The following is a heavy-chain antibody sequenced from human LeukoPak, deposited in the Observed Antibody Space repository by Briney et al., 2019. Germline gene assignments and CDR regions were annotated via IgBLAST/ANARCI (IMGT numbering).Heavy chain of an antibody. J-gene: IGHJ4*02. CDR1: GGSFSGYY. Sequence: SETLSLTCAVYGGSFSGYYWSWIRQPPGKGLEWIGEINHSGSTNYNPSLKSRVTISVDTSKNQFSLKLSSVTAADTAVYYCAMVRGVILDYWGQGTLVTVSS. CDR3: AMVRGVILDY. CDR2: INHSGST. V-gene: IGHV4-34*01. D-gene: IGHD3-10*01.